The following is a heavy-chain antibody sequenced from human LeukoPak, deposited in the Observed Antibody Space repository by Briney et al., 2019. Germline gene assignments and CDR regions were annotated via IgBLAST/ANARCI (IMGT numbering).Heavy chain of an antibody. CDR3: ARVAPNRRYCSGGTCLNSFDY. CDR2: IYPGGGST. CDR1: GYTFTSYY. Sequence: ASVKVSCKASGYTFTSYYIHWVRQAPGQGLEWMGIIYPGGGSTSYAQKFQGRVTMTRDMSTSTVYMELSSLRSEDTAVYYCARVAPNRRYCSGGTCLNSFDYWGQGTLVTVSS. D-gene: IGHD2-15*01. V-gene: IGHV1-46*01. J-gene: IGHJ4*02.